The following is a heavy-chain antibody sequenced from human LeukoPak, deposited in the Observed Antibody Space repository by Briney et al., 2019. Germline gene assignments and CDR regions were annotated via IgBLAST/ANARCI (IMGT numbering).Heavy chain of an antibody. Sequence: PSETLSLTCTVAGGSISSDYCSWIRQPPGKGLEWVGYIYYSGSTNYNPSLKSRVTISVDTSKNQFSLKLSSVTAADTAVFYCAGEYSSSSGRRAFDIWGQGTMVTVSS. J-gene: IGHJ3*02. CDR3: AGEYSSSSGRRAFDI. CDR2: IYYSGST. D-gene: IGHD6-6*01. CDR1: GGSISSDY. V-gene: IGHV4-59*01.